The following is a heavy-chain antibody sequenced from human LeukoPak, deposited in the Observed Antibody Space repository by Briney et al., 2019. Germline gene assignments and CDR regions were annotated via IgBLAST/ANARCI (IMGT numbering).Heavy chain of an antibody. Sequence: GSSVKVSCKASGGTFSSYAISWVRQAPGQGLEWMGGIIPIFGTANYAQKFQGRVTMTRDTSISTAYMELSRLRSDDTAVYYCASFLGIAAANDAFDIWGQGTMVTVSS. CDR3: ASFLGIAAANDAFDI. V-gene: IGHV1-69*05. CDR2: IIPIFGTA. CDR1: GGTFSSYA. J-gene: IGHJ3*02. D-gene: IGHD6-13*01.